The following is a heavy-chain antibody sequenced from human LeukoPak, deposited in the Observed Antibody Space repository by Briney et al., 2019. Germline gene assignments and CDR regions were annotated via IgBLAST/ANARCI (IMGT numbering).Heavy chain of an antibody. Sequence: MPSQTLSLTCTVSGGSISSGGYYWSWIRQHPGKGLEWIGYIYYSGSTYYNPSLKSRVTISVDTSKNQFSLKLSSVTAADTAVYYCARGKVATTIDYWGQGTLVTVSS. CDR1: GGSISSGGYY. CDR2: IYYSGST. D-gene: IGHD5-12*01. CDR3: ARGKVATTIDY. J-gene: IGHJ4*02. V-gene: IGHV4-31*03.